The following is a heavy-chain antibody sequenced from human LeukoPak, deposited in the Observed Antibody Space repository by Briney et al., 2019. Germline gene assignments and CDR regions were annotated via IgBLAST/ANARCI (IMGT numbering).Heavy chain of an antibody. CDR1: GGSISTSSYS. Sequence: SETLSLTCTVSGGSISTSSYSWGWIRQPPGKGLEWIGSIYYSWSTYYNPSLKSRVTISVDTSKNQFSLKLTSMTAADTAVYYCARDWWIGNNWLDPWGQGTLVTVSS. V-gene: IGHV4-39*07. D-gene: IGHD2-15*01. CDR3: ARDWWIGNNWLDP. CDR2: IYYSWST. J-gene: IGHJ5*02.